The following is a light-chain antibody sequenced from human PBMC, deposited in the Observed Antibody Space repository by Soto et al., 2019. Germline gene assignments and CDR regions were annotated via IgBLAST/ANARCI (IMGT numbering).Light chain of an antibody. V-gene: IGKV1-6*01. CDR2: DAS. Sequence: AIQMTQSASSLSASVGDRVTITCRASQGIGNDLGWYQQKSWKAPKLLIYDASNLQGGVPSRFSGSVSGTDFTFTLSGLQPEDVATYCCLQDHSYPLPFGGGTKVEI. CDR1: QGIGND. CDR3: LQDHSYPLP. J-gene: IGKJ4*01.